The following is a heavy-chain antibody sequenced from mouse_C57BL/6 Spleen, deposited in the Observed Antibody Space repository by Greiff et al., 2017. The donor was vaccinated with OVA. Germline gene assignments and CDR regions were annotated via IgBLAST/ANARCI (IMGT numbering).Heavy chain of an antibody. CDR2: INPNNGGT. J-gene: IGHJ2*01. CDR1: GYTFTDYY. Sequence: VQLQQSGPELVKPGASVKISCKASGYTFTDYYMNWVKQSHGKSLEWIGDINPNNGGTSYNQKFKGKATLTVDKSSSTAYMELRSLTSEDSAVYYCARSTTVVAKGYWGQGTTLTVSS. V-gene: IGHV1-26*01. D-gene: IGHD1-1*01. CDR3: ARSTTVVAKGY.